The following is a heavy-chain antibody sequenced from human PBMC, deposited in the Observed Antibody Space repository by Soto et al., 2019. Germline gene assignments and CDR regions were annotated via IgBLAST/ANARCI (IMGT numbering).Heavy chain of an antibody. D-gene: IGHD3-22*01. CDR2: VSTNDDRT. J-gene: IGHJ4*02. Sequence: ASVKVSCKTSGYIFTAYGLAWLRQAPGQRPEWMGWVSTNDDRTNYAQKFQGRVTMTTDRSTTTASMELRSLRPDDTAVYYCARELNTESSAYYSFAFWGQGTLVTVSS. CDR3: ARELNTESSAYYSFAF. CDR1: GYIFTAYG. V-gene: IGHV1-18*01.